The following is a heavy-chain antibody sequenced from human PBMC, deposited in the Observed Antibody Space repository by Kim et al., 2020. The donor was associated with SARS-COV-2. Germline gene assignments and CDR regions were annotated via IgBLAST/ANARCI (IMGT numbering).Heavy chain of an antibody. Sequence: SVKVSCKASGGIFNSFAISWVRQAPGQGLEWMGMIIPLFGTPNYARKFQGRVTITADESTSTVYMDFYSLTSEDTAVYYCGRWAGTAMTSGWSGPLDYWGQGVVVTVSS. V-gene: IGHV1-69*13. CDR3: GRWAGTAMTSGWSGPLDY. J-gene: IGHJ4*02. CDR2: IIPLFGTP. CDR1: GGIFNSFA. D-gene: IGHD6-19*01.